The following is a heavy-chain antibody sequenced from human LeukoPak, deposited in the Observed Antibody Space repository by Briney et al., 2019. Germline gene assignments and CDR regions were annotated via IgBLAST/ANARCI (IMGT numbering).Heavy chain of an antibody. CDR3: ARARWLQFGDFDY. Sequence: ASVKVSCKASGYTFTGYYMHWVRQAPGQGLEWMGWINPNSGGTNYAQKFQGRVTMTRDTSISTAYMELSRLRSDDTAVYYCARARWLQFGDFDYWGQGTLVTVSS. CDR2: INPNSGGT. J-gene: IGHJ4*02. D-gene: IGHD5-24*01. V-gene: IGHV1-2*02. CDR1: GYTFTGYY.